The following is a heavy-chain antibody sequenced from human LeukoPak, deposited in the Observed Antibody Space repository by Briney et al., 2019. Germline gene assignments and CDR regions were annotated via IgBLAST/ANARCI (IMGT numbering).Heavy chain of an antibody. CDR2: ISWNSGSI. J-gene: IGHJ4*02. CDR3: AKDKGYYILTGFDY. V-gene: IGHV3-9*01. D-gene: IGHD3-9*01. CDR1: GFTFDHCG. Sequence: GGSLRLSCAASGFTFDHCGMHWVRQAPGEGLEWGSGISWNSGSIGYADCVKGRFTISRDNAKNSLSPPMNSLRAQDTALYYCAKDKGYYILTGFDYWGQGTLVTVSS.